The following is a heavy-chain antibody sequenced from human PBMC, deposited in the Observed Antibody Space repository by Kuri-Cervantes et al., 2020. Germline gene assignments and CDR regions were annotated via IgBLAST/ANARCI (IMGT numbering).Heavy chain of an antibody. D-gene: IGHD1-1*01. CDR2: IYYSGST. CDR3: ARDSPGDYWYFDL. CDR1: GASISSGDSY. J-gene: IGHJ2*01. Sequence: SETLSLTCTVSGASISSGDSYWSWIRQPPGKGLEWIGYIYYSGSTYYNPSLKSRVTISVDTSKNQFSLKLSSVTAADTAVYYCARDSPGDYWYFDLWGRGTLVTVSS. V-gene: IGHV4-30-4*02.